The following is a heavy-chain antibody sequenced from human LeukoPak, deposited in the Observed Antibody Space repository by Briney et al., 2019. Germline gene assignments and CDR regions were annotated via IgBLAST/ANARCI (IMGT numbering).Heavy chain of an antibody. CDR2: IYYSGST. D-gene: IGHD1-1*01. CDR1: GGSISSYY. V-gene: IGHV4-59*01. Sequence: SETLSLTCTVSGGSISSYYWSLIRQPPGKGLQWIGYIYYSGSTNYNPSLKSRVTISVDTSKNQFSLKLSSVTAADTAVYYCARWTAGTRDAFDIWGQGTMVTVSS. CDR3: ARWTAGTRDAFDI. J-gene: IGHJ3*02.